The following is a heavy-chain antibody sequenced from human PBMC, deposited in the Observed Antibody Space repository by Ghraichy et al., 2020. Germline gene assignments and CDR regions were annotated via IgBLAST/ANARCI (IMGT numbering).Heavy chain of an antibody. CDR3: GRDLNWRYSDY. Sequence: GGSLRLSCAVSGFSVSSYSMHWVRQTPGRELQWVAFTSHDGNNQVYADSVEGRFTISRDTSKNTVYLQMKSLTPEDTAVYYCGRDLNWRYSDYWGHGTLVTVSS. V-gene: IGHV3-30-3*01. J-gene: IGHJ4*01. CDR1: GFSVSSYS. CDR2: TSHDGNNQ. D-gene: IGHD3/OR15-3a*01.